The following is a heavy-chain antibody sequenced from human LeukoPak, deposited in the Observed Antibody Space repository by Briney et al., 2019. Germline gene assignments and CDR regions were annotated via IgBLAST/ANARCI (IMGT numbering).Heavy chain of an antibody. CDR2: IKQDGSEK. CDR1: GFTLSNYW. D-gene: IGHD6-19*01. Sequence: PGGSLRLSCAASGFTLSNYWMSWVRQAPGKGLEWVANIKQDGSEKYYVDSVKGRFTISRDNAKNSLYLQMNSLRVEDTAVYYCARDQWAVAGDDCWGQGTLVTVSS. J-gene: IGHJ4*02. CDR3: ARDQWAVAGDDC. V-gene: IGHV3-7*01.